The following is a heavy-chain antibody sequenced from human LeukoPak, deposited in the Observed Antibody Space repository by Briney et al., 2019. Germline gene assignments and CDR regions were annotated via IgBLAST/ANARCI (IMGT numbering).Heavy chain of an antibody. D-gene: IGHD3-3*01. CDR1: GFTFNSYG. CDR2: ISYDGSNK. CDR3: ARSLRNAFDI. J-gene: IGHJ3*02. Sequence: GGSLRLSCAASGFTFNSYGMHWVRQAPGKGLERVAVISYDGSNKYYADSVKGRFTISRDNANNSLYLQMNSLRAEDTAVYYCARSLRNAFDIWGQGTMVTVSS. V-gene: IGHV3-30*03.